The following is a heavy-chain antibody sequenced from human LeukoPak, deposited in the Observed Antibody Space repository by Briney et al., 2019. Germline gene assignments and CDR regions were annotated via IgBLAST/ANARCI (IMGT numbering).Heavy chain of an antibody. Sequence: SETLSLTCTVSGGSLNSTNYYWVGIRPPPGKGLEWFGSIYYSGSTNYNPSLKSRVTISIDTSKNQFSLTVSSVTAADTAVYYCARAHSSGWPHMFDPWGQGTLVTVPS. CDR1: GGSLNSTNYY. V-gene: IGHV4-39*07. J-gene: IGHJ5*02. D-gene: IGHD6-19*01. CDR3: ARAHSSGWPHMFDP. CDR2: IYYSGST.